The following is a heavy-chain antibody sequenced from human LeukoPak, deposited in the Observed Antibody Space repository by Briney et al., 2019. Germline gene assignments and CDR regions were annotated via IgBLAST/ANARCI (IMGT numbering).Heavy chain of an antibody. V-gene: IGHV1-46*01. CDR1: GYTFTSYY. CDR3: ARDSHRTTKIVVVIKGGTGKGWFDP. J-gene: IGHJ5*02. Sequence: ASVKVSCKASGYTFTSYYMHWVRQAPGQGLEWMGIINPSGGSTSYAQKFQGRVTMTRDTSTSTVYMELSSLRSEDTAVYYCARDSHRTTKIVVVIKGGTGKGWFDPWGQGTLVTVSS. CDR2: INPSGGST. D-gene: IGHD3-22*01.